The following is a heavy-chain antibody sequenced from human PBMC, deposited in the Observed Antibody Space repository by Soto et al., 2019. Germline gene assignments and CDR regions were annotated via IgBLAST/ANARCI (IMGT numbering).Heavy chain of an antibody. D-gene: IGHD1-1*01. CDR3: ARQGKGTSWFDP. CDR1: GFIFSDSV. Sequence: EVQLVESGGGLVQPGGSLKLSCAASGFIFSDSVMHWVRQASGKGLEWVGRIRMKVDNYATIYAASVKGRFIISRXXSKNTAYRQMNSLKTEDTAMYYCARQGKGTSWFDPWGQGTLFIVSS. CDR2: IRMKVDNYAT. V-gene: IGHV3-73*01. J-gene: IGHJ5*02.